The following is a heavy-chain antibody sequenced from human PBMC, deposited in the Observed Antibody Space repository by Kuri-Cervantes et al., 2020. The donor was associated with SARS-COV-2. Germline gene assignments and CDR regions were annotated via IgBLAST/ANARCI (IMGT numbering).Heavy chain of an antibody. CDR3: ANVVAVAGFRPDY. J-gene: IGHJ4*02. V-gene: IGHV3-23*01. Sequence: GESLKISCAASGFTFSSYAMSWVRQAPGEGLEWVSAISGSGGSTYYADSVKGRFTISRDNSKNTLYLQMNSLRAEDTAVYYCANVVAVAGFRPDYWGQGTLVTVSS. D-gene: IGHD6-19*01. CDR1: GFTFSSYA. CDR2: ISGSGGST.